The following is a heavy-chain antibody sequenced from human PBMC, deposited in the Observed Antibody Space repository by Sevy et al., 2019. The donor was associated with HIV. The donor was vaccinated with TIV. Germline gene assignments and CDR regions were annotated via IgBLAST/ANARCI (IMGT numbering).Heavy chain of an antibody. J-gene: IGHJ4*02. D-gene: IGHD2-2*01. CDR2: ISYDGSDK. CDR3: ARDRGAVVVVPAAMI. Sequence: GGSLRLSCAASGFTFSSYAMHWVRHAPGKGLEWVTVISYDGSDKYYADSVKGRFTISRDNSKNTLYLQMNSLRTEDTAVYYCARDRGAVVVVPAAMIWGQGTLVTVSS. V-gene: IGHV3-30*04. CDR1: GFTFSSYA.